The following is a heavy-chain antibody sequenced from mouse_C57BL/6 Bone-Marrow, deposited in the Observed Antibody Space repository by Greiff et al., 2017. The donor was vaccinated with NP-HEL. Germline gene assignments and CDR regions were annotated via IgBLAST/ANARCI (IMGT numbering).Heavy chain of an antibody. D-gene: IGHD1-1*01. V-gene: IGHV1-9*01. CDR3: ARYNGSSYPGFAY. CDR1: GYTFTGYW. J-gene: IGHJ3*01. Sequence: QVQLQQSGAELMKPGASVKLSCKATGYTFTGYWIEWVKQRPGHGLEWIGEILPGSGSTNYIEKFKGKATFTADTSSNTAYMQLSSLTTEDSAIYYCARYNGSSYPGFAYWGQGTLVTVSA. CDR2: ILPGSGST.